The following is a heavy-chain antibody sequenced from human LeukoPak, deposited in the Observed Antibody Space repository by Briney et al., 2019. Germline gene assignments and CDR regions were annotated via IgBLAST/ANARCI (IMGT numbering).Heavy chain of an antibody. V-gene: IGHV4-39*01. CDR2: IYYDGST. D-gene: IGHD5-18*01. CDR3: ARSRGYSYGYPFDY. J-gene: IGHJ4*02. CDR1: GGSIRSSYYY. Sequence: SETLSLTCTVSGGSIRSSYYYWGWIRQPPGKGLEWIGSIYYDGSTYYNPSLTSRLTISVDASKNQFSLTLSSVTAADTAVYYCARSRGYSYGYPFDYWGQGTLVTVSS.